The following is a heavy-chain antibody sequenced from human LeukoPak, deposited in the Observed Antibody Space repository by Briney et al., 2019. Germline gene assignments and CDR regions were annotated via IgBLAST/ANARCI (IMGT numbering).Heavy chain of an antibody. CDR1: GGSINSHY. CDR3: ARDRGAYDY. D-gene: IGHD5-12*01. J-gene: IGHJ4*02. CDR2: IYSSGST. Sequence: SETLSLTCTVSGGSINSHYWSWIRQPAGKGLEWIGRIYSSGSTNHNPSLKSRVTMPVDTSKNQISLKLSSVTAADTAVYYCARDRGAYDYWGQGTLVTVSS. V-gene: IGHV4-4*07.